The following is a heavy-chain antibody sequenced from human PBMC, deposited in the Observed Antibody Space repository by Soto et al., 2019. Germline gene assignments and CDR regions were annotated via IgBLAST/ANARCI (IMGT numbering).Heavy chain of an antibody. Sequence: PGGSLRLSCAASGFTFSSYAMSWVRQAPGKGLEWVSAISGSGGSTYYADSVKGRFTISRDNSKNTLYLQMNSLRAEDTAVYYCAKGSTRDYYYYGMDVWGQGTTVTVSS. CDR3: AKGSTRDYYYYGMDV. CDR1: GFTFSSYA. J-gene: IGHJ6*02. CDR2: ISGSGGST. V-gene: IGHV3-23*01.